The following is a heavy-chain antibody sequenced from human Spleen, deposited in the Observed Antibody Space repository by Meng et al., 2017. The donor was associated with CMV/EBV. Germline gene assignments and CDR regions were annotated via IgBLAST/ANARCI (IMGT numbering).Heavy chain of an antibody. CDR2: IKGDGSEK. CDR3: ARSWDGMDV. D-gene: IGHD3-16*01. Sequence: GGSLRLSCSASGFTLNSYGMHWVRQAPGKGLEWVATIKGDGSEKYYVDSVKGRFTISRDNAKNSLYLQMNSLKAEDTAVYYCARSWDGMDVWGQGTTVTVSS. V-gene: IGHV3-7*01. CDR1: GFTLNSYG. J-gene: IGHJ6*02.